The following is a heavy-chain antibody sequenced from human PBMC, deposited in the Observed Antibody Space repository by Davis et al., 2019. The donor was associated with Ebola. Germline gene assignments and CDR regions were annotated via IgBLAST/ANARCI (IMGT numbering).Heavy chain of an antibody. CDR3: ARDLKGYYDSSGYYPYYYGMDV. J-gene: IGHJ6*02. V-gene: IGHV3-13*01. CDR2: IGTAGDT. Sequence: GESLKISCAASGFTFSSYDMHWVRQATGKGLEWVSAIGTAGDTYYPGSVKGRFTISRENAKNSLYLQMNSLRAEDTAVYYCARDLKGYYDSSGYYPYYYGMDVWGQGTTVTVSS. CDR1: GFTFSSYD. D-gene: IGHD3-22*01.